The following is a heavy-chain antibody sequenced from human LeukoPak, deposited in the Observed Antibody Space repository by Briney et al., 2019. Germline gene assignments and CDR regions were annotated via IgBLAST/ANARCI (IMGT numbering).Heavy chain of an antibody. J-gene: IGHJ4*02. D-gene: IGHD5-18*01. V-gene: IGHV4-59*12. CDR1: GDSISSSY. CDR2: IYYSGST. CDR3: ARVFLQGYSYGPLNY. Sequence: SETLSLTCTVSGDSISSSYWSWIRQPPGKGLEWIGYIYYSGSTNYNPSLKSRVTISVDTSKNQFSLKLSSVTAADTAVYYCARVFLQGYSYGPLNYWGQGTLVTVSS.